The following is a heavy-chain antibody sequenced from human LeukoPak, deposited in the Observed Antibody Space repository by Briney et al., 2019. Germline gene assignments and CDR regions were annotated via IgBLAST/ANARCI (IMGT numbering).Heavy chain of an antibody. CDR3: ARDMGRWFGESHSYYYGMDV. Sequence: GGSLRLSWAASGFTFSSYSMNWVRQAPGKGLEWVSSISSSSSYIYYADSVKGRFTISRDNAKNSLYLQMNSLRAEDTAVYYCARDMGRWFGESHSYYYGMDVWGQGTTVTVSS. J-gene: IGHJ6*02. V-gene: IGHV3-21*01. D-gene: IGHD3-10*01. CDR2: ISSSSSYI. CDR1: GFTFSSYS.